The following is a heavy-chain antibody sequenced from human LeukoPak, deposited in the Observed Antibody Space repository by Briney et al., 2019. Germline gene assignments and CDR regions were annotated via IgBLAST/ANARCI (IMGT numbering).Heavy chain of an antibody. D-gene: IGHD6-13*01. J-gene: IGHJ4*02. Sequence: GGSLRLSCAASGVTVGNNYMIWVSQAPGEGLEWVSRIYSGGATNYADSVKGRFTISRDSSKNTLFLQLNSLRAEDTAVYYCARDPSAVALGTYGWGQGTLVTVSS. CDR1: GVTVGNNY. CDR3: ARDPSAVALGTYG. V-gene: IGHV3-66*01. CDR2: IYSGGAT.